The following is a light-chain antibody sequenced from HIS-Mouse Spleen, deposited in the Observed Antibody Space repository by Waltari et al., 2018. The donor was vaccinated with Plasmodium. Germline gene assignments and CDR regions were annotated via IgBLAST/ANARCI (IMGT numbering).Light chain of an antibody. J-gene: IGLJ2*01. CDR1: NLGAKS. Sequence: SYELTQPPSVSVSPGQTASITCSGDNLGAKSACWYQQKPGQSPVLVIYQDSKRPSGIPERFSGSNSGNTATLTISGTQAMDEADYYCQAWDSSTAYVVFGGGTKLTVL. CDR2: QDS. V-gene: IGLV3-1*01. CDR3: QAWDSSTAYVV.